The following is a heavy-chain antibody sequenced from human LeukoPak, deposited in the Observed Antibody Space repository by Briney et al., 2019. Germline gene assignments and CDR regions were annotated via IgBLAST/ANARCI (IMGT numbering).Heavy chain of an antibody. CDR2: TYYRSKWYN. Sequence: SQTLSLTCAISGDSVSSNSAAWNWIRQSPSRGLEWLGRTYYRSKWYNDYAVSVKSRITINPDTSKNQFSLQLSSVTPEDTAVYYCARGSSWSDDYYYYGVDVWGQGTTVTVSS. CDR1: GDSVSSNSAA. V-gene: IGHV6-1*01. CDR3: ARGSSWSDDYYYYGVDV. J-gene: IGHJ6*02. D-gene: IGHD6-13*01.